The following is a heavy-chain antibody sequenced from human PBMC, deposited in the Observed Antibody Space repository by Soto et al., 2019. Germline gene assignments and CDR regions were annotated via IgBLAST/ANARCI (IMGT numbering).Heavy chain of an antibody. D-gene: IGHD3-16*01. V-gene: IGHV4-34*01. Sequence: PSETLSLTCAVYGGSLSDYHWRWIRQSPGKGLEWIGEITDTGSTNYNVFLKSRVTISVDTSKNQFSLKLSSVTAADTAVYYCARTESRSYYYSGMDVWGQGTTVTVSS. J-gene: IGHJ6*02. CDR2: ITDTGST. CDR3: ARTESRSYYYSGMDV. CDR1: GGSLSDYH.